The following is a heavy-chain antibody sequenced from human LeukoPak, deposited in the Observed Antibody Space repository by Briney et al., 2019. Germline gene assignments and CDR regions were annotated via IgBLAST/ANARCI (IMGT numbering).Heavy chain of an antibody. V-gene: IGHV3-7*01. D-gene: IGHD3-10*01. CDR2: IDEDGSEK. CDR1: GFTFSGYW. Sequence: GGSLRLSCAASGFTFSGYWMSWVRQAPGKGLEWVANIDEDGSEKYYVDSVKGRFTISRDNAKNSLYLQMNSLRAEDTAVYYCVRSKITLDCWGQGTLVTVSS. CDR3: VRSKITLDC. J-gene: IGHJ4*02.